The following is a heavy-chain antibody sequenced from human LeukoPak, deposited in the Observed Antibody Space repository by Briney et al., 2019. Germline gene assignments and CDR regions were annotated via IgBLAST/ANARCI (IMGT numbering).Heavy chain of an antibody. J-gene: IGHJ5*02. V-gene: IGHV4-30-4*01. CDR2: IYYRRST. CDR1: GGSISSNDYY. CDR3: ARSRYLRISMIRGVIGWFDP. Sequence: TSETLSLTCTASGGSISSNDYYWSWIRQPPGKGLEWIGRIYYRRSTYYNPSLKSRVTISVDTSNNQFTLKLSSVTAADTAVYYCARSRYLRISMIRGVIGWFDPWGQGTLVTVSS. D-gene: IGHD3-10*01.